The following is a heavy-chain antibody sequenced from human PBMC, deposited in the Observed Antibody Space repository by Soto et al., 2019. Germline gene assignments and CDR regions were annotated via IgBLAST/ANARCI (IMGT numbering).Heavy chain of an antibody. J-gene: IGHJ6*03. CDR2: INAGNGNT. V-gene: IGHV1-3*01. CDR1: GYTFTSYA. D-gene: IGHD1-7*01. Sequence: QVQLVQSGAEVKKPGASVKVSCKASGYTFTSYAMHWVRQAPGQRLEWMGWINAGNGNTKYSQKFQGRVTITRDTSASTAYMELSSLRSEDTAVYYCARVRVTGTTRPNYYYYYMDVWGKGTTVTVSS. CDR3: ARVRVTGTTRPNYYYYYMDV.